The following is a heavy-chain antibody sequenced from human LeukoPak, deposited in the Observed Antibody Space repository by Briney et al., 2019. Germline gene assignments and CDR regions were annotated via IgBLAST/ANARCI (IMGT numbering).Heavy chain of an antibody. CDR2: ISSSGSTI. J-gene: IGHJ4*02. V-gene: IGHV3-48*03. CDR3: ARGGGSWGFDF. Sequence: PGGSLRLSRAASGFTFSSYEMNWVRQAPGKGLEWVSYISSSGSTIYYADSVKGRFTISRDNAKKSLYLQMNSLRAEETAVYYCARGGGSWGFDFWGQGTLVTVSS. D-gene: IGHD3-16*01. CDR1: GFTFSSYE.